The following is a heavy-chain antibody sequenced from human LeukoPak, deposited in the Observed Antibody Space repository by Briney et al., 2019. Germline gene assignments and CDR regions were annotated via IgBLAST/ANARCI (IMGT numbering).Heavy chain of an antibody. CDR1: GFTVSSNY. J-gene: IGHJ4*02. CDR2: IYRGGNT. D-gene: IGHD3-10*01. V-gene: IGHV3-53*01. CDR3: ARGHHSESYKADY. Sequence: GGSLRPSCAASGFTVSSNYMRWVRQAPGEGLGCVSVIYRGGNTYYAGSVKGRFPISRDNSKNTLYLQMNSLRAEDTAVYYCARGHHSESYKADYWGQGTLVTVSS.